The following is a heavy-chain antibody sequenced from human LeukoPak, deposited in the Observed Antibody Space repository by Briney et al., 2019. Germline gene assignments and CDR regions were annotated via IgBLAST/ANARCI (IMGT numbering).Heavy chain of an antibody. D-gene: IGHD5-12*01. V-gene: IGHV4-59*01. CDR3: ARGRGFDAFDI. CDR1: GGSISSYY. CDR2: IYNSVI. Sequence: PSETLSLTCTVSGGSISSYYWTWIRQPPGKGLQWIGYIYNSVINYNPSLKSPVTISVDMSKNQSSLKLSSVTAADTALYYCARGRGFDAFDIWGQGTVVTVSS. J-gene: IGHJ3*02.